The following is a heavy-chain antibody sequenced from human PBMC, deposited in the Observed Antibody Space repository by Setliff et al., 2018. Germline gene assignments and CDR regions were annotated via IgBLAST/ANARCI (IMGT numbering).Heavy chain of an antibody. D-gene: IGHD5-12*01. CDR3: ARGGTFRYFDF. CDR1: GGSVNSGYDN. J-gene: IGHJ4*02. Sequence: ETLSLTCTVSGGSVNSGYDNWNWLRQPAGKGLEWIGHINRRGSTNFSPSLKSRVTISVDKSKNQFSLKLSSVTAADTAVYYCARGGTFRYFDFWGQGAPVTVSS. CDR2: INRRGST. V-gene: IGHV4-61*10.